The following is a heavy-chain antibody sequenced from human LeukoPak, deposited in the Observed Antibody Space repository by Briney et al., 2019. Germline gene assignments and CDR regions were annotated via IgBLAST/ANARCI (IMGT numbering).Heavy chain of an antibody. CDR1: GGSISSYY. Sequence: SETLSLTCTVSGGSISSYYWSWIRQPPGKGLEWIGYIYYSGSTNYNPSLKSRVTISVDTSKNQFSLKLSSVTAADTAVYYCARDRLGGYSYVYWGQGSLVTVSS. V-gene: IGHV4-59*01. CDR2: IYYSGST. CDR3: ARDRLGGYSYVY. D-gene: IGHD5-12*01. J-gene: IGHJ4*02.